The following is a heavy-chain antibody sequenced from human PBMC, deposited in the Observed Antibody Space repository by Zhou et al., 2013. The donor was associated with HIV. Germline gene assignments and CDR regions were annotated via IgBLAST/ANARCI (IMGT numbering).Heavy chain of an antibody. V-gene: IGHV1-69*05. D-gene: IGHD2-2*01. J-gene: IGHJ6*03. CDR1: GGTFSSYA. CDR2: IIPIFGTA. CDR3: ARARVVVVPAAIEESNYYYYYMDV. Sequence: QVQLVQSGAEVKKPGSSVKVSCKASGGTFSSYAISWVRQAPGQGLEWMGGIIPIFGTANYAQKFQGRVTITTDESTSTAYMELSSLRSEDTAVYYCARARVVVVPAAIEESNYYYYYMDVWGKGTTVTVSS.